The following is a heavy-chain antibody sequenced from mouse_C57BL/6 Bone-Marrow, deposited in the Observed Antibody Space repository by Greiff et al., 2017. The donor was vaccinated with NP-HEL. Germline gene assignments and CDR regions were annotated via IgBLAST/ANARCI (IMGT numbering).Heavy chain of an antibody. CDR1: GYTFTSYW. Sequence: QVQLQQPGAELVRPGSSVKLSCKASGYTFTSYWMDWVKQRPGQGLEWIGNIYPSDSETHYNQKFKDKATLTVDKSSSTAYMQLSSLTSEDSADYYCARSGDIPFAYWGQGTLVTVSA. CDR2: IYPSDSET. J-gene: IGHJ3*01. V-gene: IGHV1-61*01. CDR3: ARSGDIPFAY. D-gene: IGHD3-1*01.